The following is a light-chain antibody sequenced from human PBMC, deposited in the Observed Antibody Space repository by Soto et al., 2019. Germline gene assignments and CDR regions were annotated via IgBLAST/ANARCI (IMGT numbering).Light chain of an antibody. CDR3: AAWDDSLNGVV. Sequence: QSVLTQPPSASGTPGQRVTISCSGSSSNIGSNTVNWYQQLPGTAPKLLIYSNHQRPSGVPDRFSGSKSGTSASLAISGLQSEDEAEYYCAAWDDSLNGVVFGGGTKRTVL. CDR2: SNH. J-gene: IGLJ2*01. CDR1: SSNIGSNT. V-gene: IGLV1-44*01.